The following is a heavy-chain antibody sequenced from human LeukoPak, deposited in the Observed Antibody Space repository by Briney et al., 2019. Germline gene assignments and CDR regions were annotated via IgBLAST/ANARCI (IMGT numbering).Heavy chain of an antibody. CDR2: MYYSGST. D-gene: IGHD3-3*02. J-gene: IGHJ4*02. CDR1: GGSISRYC. CDR3: ARSSTGSYFYN. V-gene: IGHV4-59*01. Sequence: SETLSLTCTVSGGSISRYCWSWIRQPPGKGLEWIGYMYYSGSTEYNPSLKSRVTISVDTSKNQFSLKLSSVTAADTAVYYCARSSTGSYFYNWGQGTLVTVSS.